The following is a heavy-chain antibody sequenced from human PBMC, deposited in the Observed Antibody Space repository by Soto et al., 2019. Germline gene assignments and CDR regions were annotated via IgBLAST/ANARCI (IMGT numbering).Heavy chain of an antibody. J-gene: IGHJ4*02. CDR3: ARESTSFDY. D-gene: IGHD2-2*01. Sequence: TGGSLRLSCAASGFTFSSYGMNWVRQAPGKGLEWVAAIWYDRSNKYYADSVKGRFTISRDNSKNTLYLQMNSLRAEDTAEYYCARESTSFDYWGQGTLVTISS. CDR1: GFTFSSYG. V-gene: IGHV3-33*01. CDR2: IWYDRSNK.